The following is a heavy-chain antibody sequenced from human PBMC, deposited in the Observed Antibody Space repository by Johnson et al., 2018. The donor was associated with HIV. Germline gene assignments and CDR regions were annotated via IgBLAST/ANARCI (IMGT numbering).Heavy chain of an antibody. Sequence: VQLVESGGGVVQPGGSLRLSCAASGFTVSSNYRNWVRQAPGKGLEWVSGINWNGGSTGYADSVKGRFTISRDNAKNSLYLQMNSLRAEDTALYYCAREFWGTSSPFDIWGQGTMVTVS. V-gene: IGHV3-20*04. CDR3: AREFWGTSSPFDI. J-gene: IGHJ3*02. CDR1: GFTVSSNY. CDR2: INWNGGST. D-gene: IGHD3-16*01.